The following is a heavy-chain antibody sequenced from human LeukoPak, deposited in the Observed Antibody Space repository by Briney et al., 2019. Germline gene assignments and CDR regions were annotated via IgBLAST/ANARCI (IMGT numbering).Heavy chain of an antibody. J-gene: IGHJ3*02. D-gene: IGHD3-22*01. CDR3: AKDIFAGYGYWDAFDI. V-gene: IGHV3-9*01. CDR2: ISWNSGSI. CDR1: GFTFDDYA. Sequence: PGRSLRLSCAASGFTFDDYAMHWDRQAPGKGLEWVSGISWNSGSIGYADSVKGRFTISRDNAKNSLYLQMNSLRAEDTALYYCAKDIFAGYGYWDAFDIWGQGTMVTVSS.